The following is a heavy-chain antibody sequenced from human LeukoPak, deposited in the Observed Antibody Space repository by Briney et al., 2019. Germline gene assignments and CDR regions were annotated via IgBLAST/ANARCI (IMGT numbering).Heavy chain of an antibody. J-gene: IGHJ3*02. CDR2: INHSGST. V-gene: IGHV4-34*01. Sequence: SETLSLTCAVYGGSFSGYYWSWIRQPPGKGLEWIGEINHSGSTNYNPSLKSRVTISVDTSKNQFSLKLSSVTAADTAVYYCASPDCSGGSCLGAFDIWGQGTMVTVSS. CDR3: ASPDCSGGSCLGAFDI. D-gene: IGHD2-15*01. CDR1: GGSFSGYY.